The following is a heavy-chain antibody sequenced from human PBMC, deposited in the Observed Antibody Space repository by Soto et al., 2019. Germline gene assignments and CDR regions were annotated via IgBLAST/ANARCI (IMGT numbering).Heavy chain of an antibody. CDR1: GGSFSGYY. D-gene: IGHD2-8*02. CDR2: INHSGST. CDR3: ARDKITGLFDY. J-gene: IGHJ4*02. V-gene: IGHV4-34*01. Sequence: SETLSLTCAVFGGSFSGYYWNWIRQPPGKGLEWIGEINHSGSTNYNPSLKSRVTISVGTSKNQFSLKLTSVTAADTAMYYCARDKITGLFDYWGQGTLVTVSS.